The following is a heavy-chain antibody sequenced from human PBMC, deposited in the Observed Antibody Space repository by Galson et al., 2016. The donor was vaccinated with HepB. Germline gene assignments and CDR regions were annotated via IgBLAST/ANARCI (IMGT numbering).Heavy chain of an antibody. J-gene: IGHJ4*02. CDR3: VRDHNWGFDS. CDR1: GFSFTNAR. Sequence: SLRLSCAASGFSFTNARMNWVRQGPGKGLEWISYIRGGGDVIYYADSVKGRFTISRDNVKNSLYLQMNSLRDEDTAVYYCVRDHNWGFDSWGQGTLVTVSS. D-gene: IGHD7-27*01. V-gene: IGHV3-48*02. CDR2: IRGGGDVI.